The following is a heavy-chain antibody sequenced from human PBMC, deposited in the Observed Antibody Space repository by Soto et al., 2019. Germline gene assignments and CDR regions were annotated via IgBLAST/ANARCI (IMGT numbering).Heavy chain of an antibody. J-gene: IGHJ4*02. CDR2: IYYSGST. CDR3: ASYIDDFWSGHQSFDY. D-gene: IGHD3-3*01. V-gene: IGHV4-39*01. Sequence: SETLSLTCTVSGGSISSSSYYWGWIRQPPGKGLEWIGSIYYSGSTYYNPSLKSRVTISVDTSKNQFSLKLSSVTAADTAVYYCASYIDDFWSGHQSFDYWGQGTLVTVSS. CDR1: GGSISSSSYY.